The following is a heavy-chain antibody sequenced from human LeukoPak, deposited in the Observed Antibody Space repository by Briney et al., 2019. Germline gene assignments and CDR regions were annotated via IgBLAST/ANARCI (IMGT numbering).Heavy chain of an antibody. CDR2: TSYTGST. Sequence: PSETLSLTCTVSGDSISSCYWSWIRQPPGKGLEWIGYTSYTGSTNYNPSLRSRVTIAVDTSNNQSSLRLNSVTAADTAVYYCARVGRGDHTWGSYSFDYWGQGTLVTVSS. D-gene: IGHD3-16*01. J-gene: IGHJ4*02. CDR1: GDSISSCY. V-gene: IGHV4-59*01. CDR3: ARVGRGDHTWGSYSFDY.